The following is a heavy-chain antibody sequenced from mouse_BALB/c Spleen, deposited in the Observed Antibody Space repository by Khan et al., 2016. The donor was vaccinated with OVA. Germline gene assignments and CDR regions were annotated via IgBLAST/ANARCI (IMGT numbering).Heavy chain of an antibody. CDR1: GYTFINYW. J-gene: IGHJ2*01. V-gene: IGHV1-7*01. CDR3: ARRGLRWEIDY. Sequence: VQLQESGAELAKPGASVKMSCKASGYTFINYWILWVKQRPGQGLEWIGYINTSTGYTEYNQNFKDKATLTADKSSSPAYMQLSSLTSEDSADYYCARRGLRWEIDYWGQGTTLTVSS. CDR2: INTSTGYT. D-gene: IGHD1-1*01.